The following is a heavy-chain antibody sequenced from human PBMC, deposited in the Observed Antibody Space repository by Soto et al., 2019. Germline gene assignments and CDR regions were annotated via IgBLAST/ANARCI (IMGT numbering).Heavy chain of an antibody. CDR2: VYSTGRN. V-gene: IGHV4-4*07. J-gene: IGHJ4*02. Sequence: SETLFLTFTVSGASLNPYYWSWIRQPAGRGLEWIGRVYSTGRNNYNPSLKRRVTMSADTSKNQLSLKLTSVTAADTAVYSCARDDLYKWSFDYWGQGILVTVSS. CDR3: ARDDLYKWSFDY. CDR1: GASLNPYY. D-gene: IGHD1-20*01.